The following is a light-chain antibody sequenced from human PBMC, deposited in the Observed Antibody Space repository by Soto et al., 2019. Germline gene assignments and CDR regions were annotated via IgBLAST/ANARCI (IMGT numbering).Light chain of an antibody. J-gene: IGKJ2*01. CDR1: QGIASW. CDR3: QQAHSFPYT. V-gene: IGKV1-12*01. Sequence: DIQMTQSPSSVSASVGDRVTITCRASQGIASWLAWYQQKPGNAPNLLIYSASGLQGGVPSRFSASGPGTDFTLTISSLQPEDFATYYCQQAHSFPYTFGQGTKLEIK. CDR2: SAS.